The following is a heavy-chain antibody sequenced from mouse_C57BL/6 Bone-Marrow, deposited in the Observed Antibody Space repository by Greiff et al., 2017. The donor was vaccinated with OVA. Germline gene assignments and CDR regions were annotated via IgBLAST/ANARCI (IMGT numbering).Heavy chain of an antibody. Sequence: QVQLQQPGAELVRPGSSVKLSCKASGYTFTSYWMDWVKQRPGQGLEWIGNLYPSDSETHYNQKFKDKATLTVDKSSSTAYMQLSSLTAEDSAVYDCARGGVPYFDVWGTGTTVTVSS. CDR1: GYTFTSYW. CDR3: ARGGVPYFDV. V-gene: IGHV1-61*01. CDR2: LYPSDSET. J-gene: IGHJ1*03.